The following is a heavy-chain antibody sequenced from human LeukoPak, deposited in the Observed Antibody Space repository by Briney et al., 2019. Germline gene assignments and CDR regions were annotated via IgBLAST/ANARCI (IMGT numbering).Heavy chain of an antibody. D-gene: IGHD1-26*01. CDR2: IRSKTNHYAT. Sequence: GGSLRLSCAASGFTFSGSAMHWVRQASGKGLEWVGRIRSKTNHYATAYAASVKGRFNISRDDSKNTAYLQMNSLKTEDTAVYYCARRLSGSYFFDYWGQGTLVTVSS. CDR3: ARRLSGSYFFDY. CDR1: GFTFSGSA. J-gene: IGHJ4*02. V-gene: IGHV3-73*01.